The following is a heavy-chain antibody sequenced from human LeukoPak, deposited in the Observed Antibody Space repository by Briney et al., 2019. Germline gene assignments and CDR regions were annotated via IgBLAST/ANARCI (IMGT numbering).Heavy chain of an antibody. CDR2: IWYDGSNK. D-gene: IGHD6-13*01. Sequence: GRSLRLSCAASGFTFSSYGMPWVRQAPGKGLEWVAVIWYDGSNKYYADSVKGRFTISRDNSKNTLYLQMNSLRAEDTAVYYCARDKGTAGLFDYWGQGTLVTVSS. CDR3: ARDKGTAGLFDY. J-gene: IGHJ4*02. CDR1: GFTFSSYG. V-gene: IGHV3-33*01.